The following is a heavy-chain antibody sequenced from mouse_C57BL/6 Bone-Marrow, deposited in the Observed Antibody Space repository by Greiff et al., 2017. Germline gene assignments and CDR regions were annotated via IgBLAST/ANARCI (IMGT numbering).Heavy chain of an antibody. CDR3: TTFISSVGGYCDV. V-gene: IGHV14-4*01. Sequence: VQLKQSGAELVRPGASVKLSCTASGFNIKDDYMHWVKQRPEQGLEWIGWIDPENGDTEYASKFQGKATITADTSSNTAYLQLRSLTSEDAAVYYCTTFISSVGGYCDVWGTGTTVTVSS. J-gene: IGHJ1*03. CDR2: IDPENGDT. CDR1: GFNIKDDY. D-gene: IGHD1-1*01.